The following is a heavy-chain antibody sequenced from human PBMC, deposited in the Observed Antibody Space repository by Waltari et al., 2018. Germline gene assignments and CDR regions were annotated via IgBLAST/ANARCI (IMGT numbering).Heavy chain of an antibody. Sequence: QVQLQESGPGLVKPSETLSLTCTVSGGSISSYYWSWIRQPPGKGLEWIGYIYYSGSTNYNPSLKSRVTISVDTSKNQFSLKLSSVTAADTVVYYCARTRAAAGKGWFDPWGQGTLVTVSS. V-gene: IGHV4-59*01. CDR3: ARTRAAAGKGWFDP. CDR1: GGSISSYY. D-gene: IGHD6-13*01. CDR2: IYYSGST. J-gene: IGHJ5*02.